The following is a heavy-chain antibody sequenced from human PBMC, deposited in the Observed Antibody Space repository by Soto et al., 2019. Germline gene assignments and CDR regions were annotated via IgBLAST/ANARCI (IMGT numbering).Heavy chain of an antibody. D-gene: IGHD4-4*01. Sequence: GGSLRLSCAASGFTFSSYAMSWVRQAPGKGLEWVSAISGSGGSTYYADSVKGRFTISRDNSKNTLYLQMNSLRAEDTDVYYCTKDRTVTNCFDPWGQGTLVTVSS. CDR2: ISGSGGST. J-gene: IGHJ5*02. V-gene: IGHV3-23*01. CDR1: GFTFSSYA. CDR3: TKDRTVTNCFDP.